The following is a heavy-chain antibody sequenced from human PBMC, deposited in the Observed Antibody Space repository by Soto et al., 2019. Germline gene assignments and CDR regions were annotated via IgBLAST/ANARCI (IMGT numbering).Heavy chain of an antibody. CDR1: GFTVTDNH. J-gene: IGHJ4*02. V-gene: IGHV3-53*01. D-gene: IGHD5-18*01. CDR3: ATGGDTAKDGY. CDR2: IYYNGNT. Sequence: VQLVESGGGLVQPGGSLRLSCAGSGFTVTDNHMTWVRQAPGRGPEWVSTIYYNGNTFHADSVWGRFTISRDTSKNMLYLKMNSLRAEDTAVYYCATGGDTAKDGYWGQGTLVTVYS.